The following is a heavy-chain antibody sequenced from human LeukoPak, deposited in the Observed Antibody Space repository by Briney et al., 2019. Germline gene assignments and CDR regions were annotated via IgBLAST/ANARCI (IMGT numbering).Heavy chain of an antibody. V-gene: IGHV4-61*02. J-gene: IGHJ5*02. CDR3: AREGYSSGWYSGWFDP. Sequence: SQTLSLTCTVSGGSISSGSYYWSWIRQPAGKGLEWIGRIYTSGSTNYNPSLKSRVTISVDTSKNQFSLKLNSVTAADTAVYYCAREGYSSGWYSGWFDPWGQGTLVTVSS. CDR1: GGSISSGSYY. D-gene: IGHD6-19*01. CDR2: IYTSGST.